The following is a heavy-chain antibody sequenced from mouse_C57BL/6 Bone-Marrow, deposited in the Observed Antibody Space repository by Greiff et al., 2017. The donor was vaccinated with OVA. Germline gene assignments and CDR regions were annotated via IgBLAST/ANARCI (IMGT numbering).Heavy chain of an antibody. D-gene: IGHD1-1*01. V-gene: IGHV5-9-1*02. J-gene: IGHJ4*01. Sequence: VKLVESGDGLVKPGGSLKLSCAASGFTFSSYAMSWVRQTPAKRLEWVAYISSGGDYIYYADTVKGRFTISRDNARNTLYLQMSSLKSEDTAMYYCTRSLYYYGNAMDYWGQGTSVTVSS. CDR1: GFTFSSYA. CDR2: ISSGGDYI. CDR3: TRSLYYYGNAMDY.